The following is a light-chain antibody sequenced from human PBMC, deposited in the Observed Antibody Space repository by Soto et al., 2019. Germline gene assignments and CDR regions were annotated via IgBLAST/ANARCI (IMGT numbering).Light chain of an antibody. CDR3: QQSYSIPRT. J-gene: IGKJ1*01. V-gene: IGKV1-39*01. Sequence: DIQMTQSPSSLSASVGDRVTITCRASQSISNYLNWYQQKPGKAPKLLIYAASSLQSGVPSRFSGSGSGTDFTLTISSLQLEYFATYYRQQSYSIPRTCSQGTEVEIK. CDR2: AAS. CDR1: QSISNY.